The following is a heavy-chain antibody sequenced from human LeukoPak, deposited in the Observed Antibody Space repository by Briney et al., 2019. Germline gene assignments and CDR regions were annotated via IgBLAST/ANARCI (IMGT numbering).Heavy chain of an antibody. D-gene: IGHD6-13*01. CDR1: GFTFSSYA. Sequence: GGSLRLSCAASGFTFSSYAMSWVRQAPGKGLEWVSAISGSGGSTYYADSVKGRFTISRDNSKNTLYLQMNSLRAEDTAVYYCAKDSDSSSWYPTYYYYYGMDVWGQGTTVTVSS. V-gene: IGHV3-23*01. CDR2: ISGSGGST. J-gene: IGHJ6*02. CDR3: AKDSDSSSWYPTYYYYYGMDV.